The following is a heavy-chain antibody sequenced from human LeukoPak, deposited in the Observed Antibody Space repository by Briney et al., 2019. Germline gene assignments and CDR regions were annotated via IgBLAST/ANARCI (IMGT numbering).Heavy chain of an antibody. CDR1: GLGFGSFW. D-gene: IGHD2/OR15-2a*01. V-gene: IGHV3-7*05. CDR2: INQDGREK. J-gene: IGHJ4*02. CDR3: AKDIGWGLSYYFDS. Sequence: PGGSLRLSCAASGLGFGSFWMSWVRQAPGKGLEWVANINQDGREKDYVDSVKGRFTIARDNSKGSLYLDMKNLRIEDSAVYYCAKDIGWGLSYYFDSWGPGTLVTVS.